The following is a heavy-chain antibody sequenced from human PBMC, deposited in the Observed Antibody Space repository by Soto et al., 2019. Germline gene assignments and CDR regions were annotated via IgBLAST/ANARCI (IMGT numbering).Heavy chain of an antibody. V-gene: IGHV3-7*01. CDR2: IKQDGSEK. Sequence: GGSLRLSCAASGFTFSSYWMSWVRQAPGKGLEWVANIKQDGSEKYYVDSVKGRFTISRDNAKNSLYLQMNSLRAEDTAVYYCARAKRHPYNWFDPWGQGTLVTVSS. CDR3: ARAKRHPYNWFDP. J-gene: IGHJ5*02. CDR1: GFTFSSYW.